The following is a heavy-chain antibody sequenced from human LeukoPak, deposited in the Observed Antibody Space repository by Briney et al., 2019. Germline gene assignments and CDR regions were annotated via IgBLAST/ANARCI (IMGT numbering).Heavy chain of an antibody. D-gene: IGHD3-9*01. CDR2: IWYDGSKT. CDR1: GFNFNNYG. J-gene: IGHJ4*02. V-gene: IGHV3-33*01. CDR3: ARDLTLRYFDWPLDY. Sequence: PGGSLRLSCAAYGFNFNNYGMHWVRQAPGKGLEWVAVIWYDGSKTYYADSVKGRVTISRDNSKNTLYLQMNSLRGEDAAVYYCARDLTLRYFDWPLDYWGQGTLVTVSS.